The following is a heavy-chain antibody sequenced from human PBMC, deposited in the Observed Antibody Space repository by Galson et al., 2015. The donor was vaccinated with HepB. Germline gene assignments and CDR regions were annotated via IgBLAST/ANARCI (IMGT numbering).Heavy chain of an antibody. CDR2: IIAIFGTT. V-gene: IGHV1-69*13. CDR1: GGTFIRYA. Sequence: SVKVSCKASGGTFIRYAINWVRQAPGQGLEWMGGIIAIFGTTNYAQKFQGKVTITADESTGTAYLELSSLRSEDTAVYYCARGPFYYYSYMDVWGKGTTVTVSS. CDR3: ARGPFYYYSYMDV. J-gene: IGHJ6*03.